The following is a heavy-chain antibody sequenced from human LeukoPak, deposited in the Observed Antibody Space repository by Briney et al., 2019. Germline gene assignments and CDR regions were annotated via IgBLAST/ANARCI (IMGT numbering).Heavy chain of an antibody. D-gene: IGHD3-3*01. J-gene: IGHJ4*02. Sequence: PGGSLRLSCAASGFTFSNYAMSWVRQAPGKGLEWVSAISGSGGSTYYADSVKGRFTISRDNSKNTLYLQMNSLRAEDTAVYYCAKTSRLYYDFWSGYSLDYWGQGTLVTVSS. V-gene: IGHV3-23*01. CDR3: AKTSRLYYDFWSGYSLDY. CDR1: GFTFSNYA. CDR2: ISGSGGST.